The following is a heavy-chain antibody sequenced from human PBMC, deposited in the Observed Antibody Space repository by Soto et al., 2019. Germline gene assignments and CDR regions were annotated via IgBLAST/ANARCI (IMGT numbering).Heavy chain of an antibody. CDR3: ARGSDDGTASKFDY. J-gene: IGHJ4*02. CDR1: GFTFSTYT. D-gene: IGHD3-22*01. Sequence: PGGSLRLSCAASGFTFSTYTMNWVRQAPGKGLGWVSYISASGGEIYYADSVRGRFTISRDNARNSMYLQMNSLRDEDTAVYYCARGSDDGTASKFDYWGQGTLVTVYS. V-gene: IGHV3-48*02. CDR2: ISASGGEI.